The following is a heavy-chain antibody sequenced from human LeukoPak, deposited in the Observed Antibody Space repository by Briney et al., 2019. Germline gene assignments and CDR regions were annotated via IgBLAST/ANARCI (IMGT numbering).Heavy chain of an antibody. Sequence: SETLSLTCTVSGGSISSYYWSWIRQPPGKGLERIGYIYYSGSTNYNPSLKSRVNISVDTSKNQFSLKLSSVTAADTAVYYCAREGINWGYFDYWGQGTLVTVSS. CDR2: IYYSGST. V-gene: IGHV4-59*01. CDR3: AREGINWGYFDY. CDR1: GGSISSYY. D-gene: IGHD7-27*01. J-gene: IGHJ4*02.